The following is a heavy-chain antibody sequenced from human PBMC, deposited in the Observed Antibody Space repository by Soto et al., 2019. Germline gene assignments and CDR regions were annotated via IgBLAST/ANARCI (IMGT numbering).Heavy chain of an antibody. CDR3: ARGGLTMIVVVPNWFDP. V-gene: IGHV1-58*01. CDR2: IVVGSGNT. J-gene: IGHJ5*02. CDR1: GFTFTSSA. Sequence: SVKVSCKASGFTFTSSAVQWVRQARGQRLEWIGWIVVGSGNTNYAQKFQERVTITRDMSTSTAYMELSSLRSEDTAVYYCARGGLTMIVVVPNWFDPWGQGTLVTVSS. D-gene: IGHD3-22*01.